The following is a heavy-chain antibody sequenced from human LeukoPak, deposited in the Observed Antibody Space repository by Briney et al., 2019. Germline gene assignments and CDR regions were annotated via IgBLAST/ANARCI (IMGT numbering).Heavy chain of an antibody. CDR2: INPNSGGT. CDR3: ARGAHYDFWSGPTNYYFDY. J-gene: IGHJ4*02. CDR1: GYTFTGYY. D-gene: IGHD3-3*01. V-gene: IGHV1-2*02. Sequence: ASVKVSCKASGYTFTGYYMHWVRQAPGQGLEWMGWINPNSGGTNYAQKFQGRVTMTRDTSISTAYMELSRLRSDDTAVYYCARGAHYDFWSGPTNYYFDYWGQGTLVTVYS.